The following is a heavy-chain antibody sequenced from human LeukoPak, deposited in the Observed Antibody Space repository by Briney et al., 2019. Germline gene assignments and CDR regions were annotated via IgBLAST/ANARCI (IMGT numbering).Heavy chain of an antibody. D-gene: IGHD5-18*01. CDR2: INQDGSEK. J-gene: IGHJ4*02. Sequence: GGSLRLSYAASGFTFSTDWMSWVRQAPGKGLEWVAYINQDGSEKLYVASVKGRFTISRVNAKNSLYLQMNSLRAEDTAVYYCARDRLARGYSHFDYWGQGTLVTVSS. CDR3: ARDRLARGYSHFDY. V-gene: IGHV3-7*05. CDR1: GFTFSTDW.